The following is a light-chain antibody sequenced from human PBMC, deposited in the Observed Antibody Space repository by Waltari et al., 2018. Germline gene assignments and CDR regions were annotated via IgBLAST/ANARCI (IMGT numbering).Light chain of an antibody. V-gene: IGKV1-39*01. CDR1: QSISDY. CDR3: QQSYGTPIT. Sequence: RMTQSPSSLAASVGDRVTIACRASQSISDYLNWYQQKPGKAPKVLIHAASNLESEVPSRFSGSGSGTDFTLTISSLQPEDFATYYCQQSYGTPITFGGGTKVEIK. J-gene: IGKJ4*01. CDR2: AAS.